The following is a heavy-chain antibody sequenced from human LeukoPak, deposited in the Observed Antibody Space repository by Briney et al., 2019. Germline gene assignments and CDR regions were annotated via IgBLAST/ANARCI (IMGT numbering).Heavy chain of an antibody. CDR1: GFTFDDYG. D-gene: IGHD3-9*01. CDR2: INWNGGST. V-gene: IGHV3-20*04. J-gene: IGHJ4*02. CDR3: ARTYYDILTGYPPRGYFDY. Sequence: GGSLGLSCAASGFTFDDYGMSWVRQAPGKGLEWVSGINWNGGSTGYADSVKGRFTISRDNAKNSLYLQMNSLRAEDTALYYCARTYYDILTGYPPRGYFDYWGQGTLVTVSS.